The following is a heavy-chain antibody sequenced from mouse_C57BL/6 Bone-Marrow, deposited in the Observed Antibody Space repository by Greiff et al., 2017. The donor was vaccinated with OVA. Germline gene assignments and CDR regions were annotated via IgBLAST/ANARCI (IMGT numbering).Heavy chain of an antibody. CDR3: ARRITGTDYWYFDV. Sequence: EVKLMESGGGLVQPGESLKLSCESNEYEFPSHDMSWVRKTPEKRLELVAAINSDGGSTYYPDTMERRFIISRDNTKKTLYLQMSSLRSEDTALYYCARRITGTDYWYFDVWGTGTTVTVSS. CDR2: INSDGGST. D-gene: IGHD4-1*01. CDR1: EYEFPSHD. J-gene: IGHJ1*03. V-gene: IGHV5-2*01.